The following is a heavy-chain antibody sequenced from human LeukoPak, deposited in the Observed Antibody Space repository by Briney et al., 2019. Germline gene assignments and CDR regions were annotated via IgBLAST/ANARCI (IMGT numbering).Heavy chain of an antibody. Sequence: GGSLRLSCAASGFTFSSYAMHWVRQAPGKGLEWVAVISYDGSNKYYADSVKGRFTVSRDNSKNTLYLQMNSLRAEDTAVYYCARAPRTANHVDYWGQGTLVTVSS. D-gene: IGHD1-14*01. CDR3: ARAPRTANHVDY. CDR1: GFTFSSYA. J-gene: IGHJ4*02. CDR2: ISYDGSNK. V-gene: IGHV3-30*04.